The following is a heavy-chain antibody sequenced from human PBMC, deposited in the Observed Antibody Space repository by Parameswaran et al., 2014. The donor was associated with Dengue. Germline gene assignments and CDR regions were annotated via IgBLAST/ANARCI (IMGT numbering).Heavy chain of an antibody. Sequence: WIRQPPGKGLEWVAVISYDGSNKYYADSVKGRFTISRDNSKNTLYLQMNSLRAEDTAVYYCAKAKLPYDSSGYYYFDYWGQGTLVTVSS. CDR2: ISYDGSNK. J-gene: IGHJ4*02. V-gene: IGHV3-30*18. D-gene: IGHD3-22*01. CDR3: AKAKLPYDSSGYYYFDY.